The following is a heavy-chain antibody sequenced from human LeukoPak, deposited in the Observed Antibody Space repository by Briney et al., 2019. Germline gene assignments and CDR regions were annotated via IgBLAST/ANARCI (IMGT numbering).Heavy chain of an antibody. D-gene: IGHD5-24*01. V-gene: IGHV3-30-3*01. Sequence: GRSLRLSCAASGSTFSSYAMHWVRQAPGKGLEWVAVISYDGSNKYYADSVKGRFTISRDNSKNTLYLQMNSLRAEDTAVYYCARDTLEMATIQFDYWGQGTLVTVSS. J-gene: IGHJ4*02. CDR2: ISYDGSNK. CDR1: GSTFSSYA. CDR3: ARDTLEMATIQFDY.